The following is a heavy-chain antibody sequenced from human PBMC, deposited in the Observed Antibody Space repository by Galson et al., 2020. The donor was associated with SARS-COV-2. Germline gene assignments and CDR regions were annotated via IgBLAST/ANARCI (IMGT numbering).Heavy chain of an antibody. CDR3: AVDRGYYGSGTYPLLAFDY. CDR2: IYYSGST. V-gene: IGHV4-31*03. D-gene: IGHD3-10*01. Sequence: SETLSLTCTVSGDSISNGGYYWSWIRQHPRKGLEWIGYIYYSGSTHYNPSLKSRVTISVDTSKNQVSLKRSSVTAADTAVYYCAVDRGYYGSGTYPLLAFDYGGQGTLVTVS. CDR1: GDSISNGGYY. J-gene: IGHJ4*02.